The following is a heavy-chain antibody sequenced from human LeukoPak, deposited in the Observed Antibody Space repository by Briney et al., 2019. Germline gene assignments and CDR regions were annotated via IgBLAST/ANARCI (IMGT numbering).Heavy chain of an antibody. CDR2: ISSSGSTI. CDR3: ARRSSGWHYYFDY. J-gene: IGHJ4*02. Sequence: HSGGSLRLSCAASGFSFSDYEMNWVRQALGKGLEWVSYISSSGSTIYYADSVKGRFTISRDNAKNSLYLQMNSLRAEDTAVYYCARRSSGWHYYFDYWGPRTLVTVSS. D-gene: IGHD6-19*01. CDR1: GFSFSDYE. V-gene: IGHV3-48*03.